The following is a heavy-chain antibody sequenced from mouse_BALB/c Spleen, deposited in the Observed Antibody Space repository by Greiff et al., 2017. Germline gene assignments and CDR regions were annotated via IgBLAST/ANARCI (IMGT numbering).Heavy chain of an antibody. CDR1: GYTFTDYE. V-gene: IGHV1-15*01. J-gene: IGHJ4*01. CDR3: SSDCGMDY. CDR2: IDPETGGT. Sequence: QVQLQQSGAELVRPGASVTLSCKASGYTFTDYEMHWVKQTPVHGLEWIVAIDPETGGTAYNQKFKGKATLTADKSSSTAYMELRSLTSEDSAVCESSSDCGMDYWGQGTSVTVSA. D-gene: IGHD3-1*01.